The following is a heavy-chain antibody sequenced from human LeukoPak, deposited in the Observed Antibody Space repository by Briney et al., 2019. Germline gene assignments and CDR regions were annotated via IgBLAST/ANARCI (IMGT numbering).Heavy chain of an antibody. CDR2: INHSGST. CDR3: AREVVFEWLRSRRRKFDY. D-gene: IGHD5-12*01. Sequence: SETLSLTCTVSGGSVSSYYWSWMRQPPGKGLEWIGEINHSGSTNYNPSLKSRVTISVDTSKNQFSLKLSSVTAADTAVYYCAREVVFEWLRSRRRKFDYWGQGTLVTVSS. V-gene: IGHV4-34*01. J-gene: IGHJ4*02. CDR1: GGSVSSYY.